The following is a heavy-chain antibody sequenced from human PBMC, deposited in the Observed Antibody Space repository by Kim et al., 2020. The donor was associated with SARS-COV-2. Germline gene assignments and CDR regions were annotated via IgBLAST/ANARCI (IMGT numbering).Heavy chain of an antibody. V-gene: IGHV4-34*01. CDR3: ARNQRRCFDY. Sequence: STNSNPSLKSRVTRSVDTSKNQFSLKLSSVTAADTAVYYCARNQRRCFDYWGQGTLVTVSS. CDR2: ST. J-gene: IGHJ4*02.